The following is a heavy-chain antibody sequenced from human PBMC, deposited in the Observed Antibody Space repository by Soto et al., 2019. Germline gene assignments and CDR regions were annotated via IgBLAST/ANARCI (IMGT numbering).Heavy chain of an antibody. CDR3: ARGSSVTTSYYYYGMDV. V-gene: IGHV3-48*02. D-gene: IGHD4-17*01. CDR1: GFTFSSYS. J-gene: IGHJ6*02. CDR2: ISSSSSTI. Sequence: EVQLVESGGGLVQPGGSLRLSCAASGFTFSSYSMNWVRQAPGKGLEWVSYISSSSSTIYYADSVKGRFTISRDNAKNXXYLQMTSLRDEDTAVYYCARGSSVTTSYYYYGMDVWGQGTTVTVSS.